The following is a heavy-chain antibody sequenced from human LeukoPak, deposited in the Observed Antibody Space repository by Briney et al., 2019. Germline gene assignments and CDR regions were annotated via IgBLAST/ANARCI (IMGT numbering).Heavy chain of an antibody. CDR3: ARASYSYGYSFDY. CDR1: GFTFSSYW. Sequence: PGGSLRLSCAASGFTFSSYWMSWVRQAPGKGLEWVANIKQDGSEKYYVDSVKGRFTISRDNAKNSLYLQMNSLRAEDTAVYYCARASYSYGYSFDYWGQGTLVTVSS. V-gene: IGHV3-7*03. J-gene: IGHJ4*02. D-gene: IGHD5-18*01. CDR2: IKQDGSEK.